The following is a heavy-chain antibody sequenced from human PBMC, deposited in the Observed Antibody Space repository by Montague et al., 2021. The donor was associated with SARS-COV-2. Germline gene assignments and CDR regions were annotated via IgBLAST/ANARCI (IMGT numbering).Heavy chain of an antibody. D-gene: IGHD3-22*01. J-gene: IGHJ4*02. CDR3: ARDDFRERITMIVVVIGAFDY. V-gene: IGHV3-30-3*01. CDR1: GFTFSSYA. CDR2: ISYDGSNK. Sequence: SLRLSCAASGFTFSSYAMHWVRQAPGKGLEWVAVISYDGSNKYYADSVKGRFTISRDNSKNTLYLQMNSLRAEDTAEYYCARDDFRERITMIVVVIGAFDYWGQGTLVTVSS.